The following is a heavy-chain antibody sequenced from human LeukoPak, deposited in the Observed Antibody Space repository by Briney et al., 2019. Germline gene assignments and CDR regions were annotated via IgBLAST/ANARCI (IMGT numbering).Heavy chain of an antibody. CDR2: IIPIFGTA. CDR3: ASTYDSSGYYSGVWFDP. D-gene: IGHD3-22*01. V-gene: IGHV1-69*05. Sequence: ASVKVSCKASGGTFSSYAISWVQQAPGQGLEWMGGIIPIFGTANYAQKFQGRFTITTDESTSTAYMELSSLRSEDTAVYYCASTYDSSGYYSGVWFDPWGQGTLVTVSS. CDR1: GGTFSSYA. J-gene: IGHJ5*02.